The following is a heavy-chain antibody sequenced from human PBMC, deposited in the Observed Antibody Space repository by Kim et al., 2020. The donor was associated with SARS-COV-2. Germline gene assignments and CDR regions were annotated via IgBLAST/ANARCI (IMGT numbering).Heavy chain of an antibody. Sequence: VDSVKGRFTISRDNAKNSLYLQMNSLRAEDTAVYYCAREGNVAGIGGMDVWGQGTTVTVSS. CDR3: AREGNVAGIGGMDV. V-gene: IGHV3-7*01. J-gene: IGHJ6*02. D-gene: IGHD6-19*01.